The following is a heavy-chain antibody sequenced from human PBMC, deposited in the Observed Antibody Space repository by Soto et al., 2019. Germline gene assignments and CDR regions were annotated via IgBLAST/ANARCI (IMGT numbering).Heavy chain of an antibody. CDR3: ARVRGTAGKRYFDY. Sequence: SETLSLTCTVSGGSMIAYYWNWMRQPPGKGLQWIGYTYYSGSTTYNPSLKSRVTISVDLSKNQFSLKLDSVTPADTAVYYCARVRGTAGKRYFDYWGPGTLVTVSS. CDR1: GGSMIAYY. D-gene: IGHD6-13*01. J-gene: IGHJ4*02. V-gene: IGHV4-59*01. CDR2: TYYSGST.